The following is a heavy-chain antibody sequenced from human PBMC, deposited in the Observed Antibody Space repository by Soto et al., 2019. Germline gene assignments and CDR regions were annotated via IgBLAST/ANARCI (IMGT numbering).Heavy chain of an antibody. CDR3: AREENCRGGTFYSEYCHH. Sequence: QVQLVQSGAEVKKPGASVKVSCKTSGYIFTAYSMHWVRQAPGQGLEWMGVVNPSGGSAHYPQSFEVRVTLTRDTATSTFYMDLSRLRSEVTAVYYCAREENCRGGTFYSEYCHHWGQGTMVTDSS. J-gene: IGHJ1*01. V-gene: IGHV1-46*01. CDR1: GYIFTAYS. D-gene: IGHD2-15*01. CDR2: VNPSGGSA.